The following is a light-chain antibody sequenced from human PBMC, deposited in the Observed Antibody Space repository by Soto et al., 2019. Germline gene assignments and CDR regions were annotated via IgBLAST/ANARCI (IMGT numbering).Light chain of an antibody. J-gene: IGKJ1*01. CDR3: QQYETYSGT. CDR1: QSISTW. V-gene: IGKV1-5*01. CDR2: DAS. Sequence: DIQMTQSPSTLSASVGDRVTITCRAGQSISTWLAWYQQKPGKAPKLVSYDASTLESGVPSRFSGSVSGTEFTLTTRSLQHDDVATYYFQQYETYSGTFGQGIRLEIK.